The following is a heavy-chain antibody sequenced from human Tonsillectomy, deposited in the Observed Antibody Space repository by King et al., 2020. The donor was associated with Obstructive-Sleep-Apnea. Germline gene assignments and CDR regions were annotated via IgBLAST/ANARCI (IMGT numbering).Heavy chain of an antibody. V-gene: IGHV4-39*07. CDR2: IYYSGST. Sequence: QLQESGPGLVKPSETLSLTCTVSGGSISSSSYYWGWIRHPPGKGLEWIGSIYYSGSTYYNPSLKSRVPMSVDTSKNQFSLKLRSVTAADTAVYYCARGRVVVTRDNWFDPWGQGTLVTVSS. J-gene: IGHJ5*02. CDR3: ARGRVVVTRDNWFDP. CDR1: GGSISSSSYY. D-gene: IGHD3-22*01.